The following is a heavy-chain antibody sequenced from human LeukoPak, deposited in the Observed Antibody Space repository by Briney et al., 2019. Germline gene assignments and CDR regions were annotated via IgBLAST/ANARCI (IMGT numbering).Heavy chain of an antibody. J-gene: IGHJ4*02. CDR3: ARDARGWSGFDY. D-gene: IGHD3-3*01. V-gene: IGHV4-4*07. Sequence: TSETLSLTCSVSGGSISSYYWSWIRQPAGKGREWTGRIYTTGNTDYNPSLKSRVTMSVDTSKNHFSLNLSSVTAADTAVYYCARDARGWSGFDYWGQGTLVTVSS. CDR2: IYTTGNT. CDR1: GGSISSYY.